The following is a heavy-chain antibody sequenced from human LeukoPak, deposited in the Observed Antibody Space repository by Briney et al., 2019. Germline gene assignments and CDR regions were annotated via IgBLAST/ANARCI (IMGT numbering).Heavy chain of an antibody. CDR2: MNPNSGNT. Sequence: ASVKVSCKASGYTFTSYDINWVRQATGHGLEWMGWMNPNSGNTGYAQKFQGRVTITRNTSISTAYMELSSLRSEDTAVYYCASLKNYYDSSGYLVTDAFDIWGQGTMVTVSS. CDR3: ASLKNYYDSSGYLVTDAFDI. D-gene: IGHD3-22*01. CDR1: GYTFTSYD. J-gene: IGHJ3*02. V-gene: IGHV1-8*03.